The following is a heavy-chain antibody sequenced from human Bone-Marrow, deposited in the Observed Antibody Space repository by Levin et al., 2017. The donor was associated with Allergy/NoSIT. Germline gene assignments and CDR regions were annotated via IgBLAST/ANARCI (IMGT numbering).Heavy chain of an antibody. Sequence: GGSLRLSCAASGFTFSSYAMSWVRQAPGKGLEWVSSISGRGDNTYYADSVKGRFTISRDNSKNTLYLQMNSLRAEDTAVYYCAKARQQQLQYGSIDYWGQGTLVTVSS. V-gene: IGHV3-23*01. CDR1: GFTFSSYA. J-gene: IGHJ4*02. CDR3: AKARQQQLQYGSIDY. D-gene: IGHD6-13*01. CDR2: ISGRGDNT.